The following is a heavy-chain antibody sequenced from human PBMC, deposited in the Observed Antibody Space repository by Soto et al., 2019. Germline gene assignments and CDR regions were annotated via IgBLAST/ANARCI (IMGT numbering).Heavy chain of an antibody. CDR2: INPNSGGT. J-gene: IGHJ6*02. CDR3: ARGGTGVTMVRGVMVYGMDV. CDR1: GYTFTGYY. D-gene: IGHD3-10*01. Sequence: ASVKVSCKASGYTFTGYYMHWVRQAPGQGLEWMGWINPNSGGTNYAQKFQGRVTMTRDTSISTAYMELSRLRSDDTAVYYCARGGTGVTMVRGVMVYGMDVWGQGTTVTVS. V-gene: IGHV1-2*02.